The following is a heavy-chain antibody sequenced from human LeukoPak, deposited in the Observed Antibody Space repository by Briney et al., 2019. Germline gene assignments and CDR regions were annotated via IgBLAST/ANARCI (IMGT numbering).Heavy chain of an antibody. CDR1: GFTFSSYE. CDR3: AKEAPYYFDY. Sequence: PGGSLRLSCAASGFTFSSYEMNWVRQAPGKGLEWVSYISSSGSTIYYADSVKGRFTISRDNSKNTLYLQMNSLRAEDTAVYYCAKEAPYYFDYWGQGTLVTVSS. J-gene: IGHJ4*02. CDR2: ISSSGSTI. V-gene: IGHV3-48*03.